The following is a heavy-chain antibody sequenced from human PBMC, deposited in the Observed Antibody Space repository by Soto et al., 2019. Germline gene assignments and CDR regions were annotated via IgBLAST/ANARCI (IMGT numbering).Heavy chain of an antibody. V-gene: IGHV3-21*01. Sequence: EVQLVESGGGLVKPGGSLRLSCAASGFTFSSYSMNWVRQAPGKGLEWVSSITSSSSYINYADSVKGRFTISRDNAKNSLYLQTNSLRAEDMAVYYCARATVTTGRIGDFDMWGQGTMVTVSS. CDR3: ARATVTTGRIGDFDM. CDR2: ITSSSSYI. CDR1: GFTFSSYS. D-gene: IGHD4-17*01. J-gene: IGHJ3*02.